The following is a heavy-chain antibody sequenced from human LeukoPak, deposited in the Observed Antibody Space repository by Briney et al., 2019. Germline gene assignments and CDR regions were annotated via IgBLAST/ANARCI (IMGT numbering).Heavy chain of an antibody. CDR2: IRSKAYGGTT. V-gene: IGHV3-49*04. J-gene: IGHJ4*02. Sequence: PGGTLRLFCAASVFIFRNAWMSWVRQPPGKGLEGGSFIRSKAYGGTTEYAASVKGRFTISRDDSKSIASLQMNSLKTEDTAVYYCTRGGYYDRSGYPFFDSWGQGTLVTVSS. CDR3: TRGGYYDRSGYPFFDS. CDR1: VFIFRNAW. D-gene: IGHD3-22*01.